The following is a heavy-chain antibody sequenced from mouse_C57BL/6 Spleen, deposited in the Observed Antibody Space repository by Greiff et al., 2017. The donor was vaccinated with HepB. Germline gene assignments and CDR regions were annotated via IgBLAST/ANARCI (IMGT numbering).Heavy chain of an antibody. CDR2: INPYNGGT. J-gene: IGHJ1*03. D-gene: IGHD4-1*01. Sequence: VQLQQSGPVLVKPGASVKMSCKASGYTFPDYYMNWVKQSHGKSLEWIGVINPYNGGTSYNQKFKGKATLTVDKSSSTAYMELNSLTSEDSAVYYCARGLGGWYFDVWGTGTTVTVSS. V-gene: IGHV1-19*01. CDR1: GYTFPDYY. CDR3: ARGLGGWYFDV.